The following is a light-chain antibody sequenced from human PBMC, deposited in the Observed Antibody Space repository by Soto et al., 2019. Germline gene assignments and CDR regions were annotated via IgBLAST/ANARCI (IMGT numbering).Light chain of an antibody. CDR1: QSISNW. Sequence: DIQMTHSPSTLSASVGDRVTITCRASQSISNWLAWYQKKPGKAPKLMIYDASSLDSRVPSRFSGSGSGTEFTLTISSLQPDDFATYYCQQYETFSGTFGPGTKVDIK. CDR3: QQYETFSGT. V-gene: IGKV1-5*01. CDR2: DAS. J-gene: IGKJ1*01.